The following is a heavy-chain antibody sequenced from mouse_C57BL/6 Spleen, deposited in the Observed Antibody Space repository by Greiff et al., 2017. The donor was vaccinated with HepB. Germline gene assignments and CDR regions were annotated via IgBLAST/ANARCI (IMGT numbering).Heavy chain of an antibody. CDR3: ARELRYAMDY. CDR1: GFNFKNTY. J-gene: IGHJ4*01. Sequence: VQLQQSVAELVRPGASVKLSCTASGFNFKNTYMHWVKQRPEQGLEWIGRIDPANGNTKYAPKFQGKATITADTSSNTAYLQLSSLTSEDTASYYCARELRYAMDYWGQGTSVTVSS. V-gene: IGHV14-3*01. CDR2: IDPANGNT.